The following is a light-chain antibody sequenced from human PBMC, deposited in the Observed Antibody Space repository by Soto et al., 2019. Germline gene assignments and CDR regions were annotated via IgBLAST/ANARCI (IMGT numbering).Light chain of an antibody. CDR3: TSYTSGSLYV. J-gene: IGLJ1*01. CDR1: SSDFGAYNY. CDR2: NLS. V-gene: IGLV2-14*01. Sequence: QSALTQPASVSGSPGQSITISCTGTSSDFGAYNYVSWYQQYPGKVPKLLIYNLSNRPSGVSNRFSGSKSGNTASLTISGLQAEDEADYFCTSYTSGSLYVFGTGTKLTVL.